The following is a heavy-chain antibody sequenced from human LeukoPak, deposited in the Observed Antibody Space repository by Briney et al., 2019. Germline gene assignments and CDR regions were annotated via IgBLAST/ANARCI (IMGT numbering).Heavy chain of an antibody. CDR2: ISAYNGNT. V-gene: IGHV1-18*01. CDR3: ATERFRYYDSSGYTAGY. D-gene: IGHD3-22*01. J-gene: IGHJ4*02. CDR1: GYTFTSYG. Sequence: ASVKVSCKASGYTFTSYGISWVRQAPGQGLEWMGWISAYNGNTNYAQKLQGRVTMTTDTSTSTAYMELRSLRSDDTAVYYCATERFRYYDSSGYTAGYWGQGTLVTVSS.